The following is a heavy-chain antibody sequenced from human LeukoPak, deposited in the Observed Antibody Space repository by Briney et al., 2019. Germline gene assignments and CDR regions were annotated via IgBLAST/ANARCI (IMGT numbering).Heavy chain of an antibody. D-gene: IGHD3-3*01. CDR1: GDTFSIYG. Sequence: SVKVSCKAVGDTFSIYGISWVRQAPGQGLEWMGGIIPISGAAEYAQKFQGRVTITADEPTITAYMELTSLTSDDTAVYYCARAARITIFGVVSAFDYWGQGTLVTVSS. CDR2: IIPISGAA. V-gene: IGHV1-69*13. J-gene: IGHJ4*02. CDR3: ARAARITIFGVVSAFDY.